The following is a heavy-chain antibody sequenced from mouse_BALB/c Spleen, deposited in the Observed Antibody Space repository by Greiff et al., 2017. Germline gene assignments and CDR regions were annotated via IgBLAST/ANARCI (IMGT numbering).Heavy chain of an antibody. V-gene: IGHV5-4*02. D-gene: IGHD2-3*01. CDR3: AREGYDGSWFAY. Sequence: EVKLVESGGGLVKPGGSLKLSCAASGFTFSDYYMYWVRQTPEKRLEWVATISDDGSYTYYPDSVKGRSTISRDNAKTNLYMQMSSLTSEDTAMYYCAREGYDGSWFAYWGQGTLVTVSA. CDR2: ISDDGSYT. J-gene: IGHJ3*01. CDR1: GFTFSDYY.